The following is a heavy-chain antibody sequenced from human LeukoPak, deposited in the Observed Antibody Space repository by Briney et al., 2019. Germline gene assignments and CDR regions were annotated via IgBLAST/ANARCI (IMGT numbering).Heavy chain of an antibody. D-gene: IGHD5-12*01. J-gene: IGHJ4*02. CDR3: ARGLRVSYHFDY. CDR2: INHSGST. V-gene: IGHV4-34*01. CDR1: GGSFSGYY. Sequence: PSETLSLTCAVYGGSFSGYYWSWIRQPPGKGLEWIGEINHSGSTNYNPSLKSRVTISVDTSENQFSLKLSSVTAADTAVYYCARGLRVSYHFDYWGQGTLVTVSS.